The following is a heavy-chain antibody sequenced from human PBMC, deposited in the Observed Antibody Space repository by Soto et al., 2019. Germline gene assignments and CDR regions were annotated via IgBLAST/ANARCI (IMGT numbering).Heavy chain of an antibody. CDR3: ARDLMGYCISTSCYWAYGMDV. D-gene: IGHD2-2*01. CDR2: INPNSGGT. CDR1: GYTFTGYY. J-gene: IGHJ6*02. Sequence: ASVKVSCKASGYTFTGYYMHWVRQAPGQGLEWMGWINPNSGGTNYAQKFQGWVTMTRDTSISTAYMELSRLRSDDTAVYYCARDLMGYCISTSCYWAYGMDVWG. V-gene: IGHV1-2*04.